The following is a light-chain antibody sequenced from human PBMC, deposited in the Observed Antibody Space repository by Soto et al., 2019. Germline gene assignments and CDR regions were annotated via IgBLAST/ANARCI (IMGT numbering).Light chain of an antibody. CDR2: DAS. Sequence: EIVLTQSPATLSLSPGERATLSCRASPSVSSYLAWYQQKPGQAPRLLIYDASNRATGIPARFSGSGSGPDFTLTISSLEPEDFAVYYCQERSNWPPITFGQGTRLEIK. CDR1: PSVSSY. CDR3: QERSNWPPIT. V-gene: IGKV3-11*01. J-gene: IGKJ5*01.